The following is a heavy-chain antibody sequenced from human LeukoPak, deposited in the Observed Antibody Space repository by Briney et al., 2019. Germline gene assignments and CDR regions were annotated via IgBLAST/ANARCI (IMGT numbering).Heavy chain of an antibody. D-gene: IGHD2/OR15-2a*01. CDR3: ARGRFFYGWGIDV. CDR2: IKGDETEK. Sequence: GGSLRLSCAASGFTFSDFGMNWVRQAPGKGLEWVAFIKGDETEKHNVDSLKGRFTISRDNAENSLSLQMNSLTVEDTAVYFCARGRFFYGWGIDVWGQGTTVIVSS. V-gene: IGHV3-7*01. J-gene: IGHJ6*02. CDR1: GFTFSDFG.